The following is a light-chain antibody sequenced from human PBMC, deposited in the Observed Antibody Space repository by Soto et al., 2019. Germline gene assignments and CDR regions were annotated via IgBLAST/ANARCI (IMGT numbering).Light chain of an antibody. J-gene: IGKJ1*01. Sequence: EIVLTQSACTLSLSPGERATLSWGASQSVSSSYLVWHQQKPGQAPRLLIYGASTRATGVPDRFSGSGYGTDFTLTISRLETEDFAVYHCQQYGSLSWTFGQGTKVDIK. V-gene: IGKV3-20*01. CDR1: QSVSSSY. CDR3: QQYGSLSWT. CDR2: GAS.